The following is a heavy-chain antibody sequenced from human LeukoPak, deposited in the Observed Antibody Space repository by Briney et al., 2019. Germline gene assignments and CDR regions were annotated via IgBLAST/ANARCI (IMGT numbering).Heavy chain of an antibody. J-gene: IGHJ3*01. CDR1: GGSISSYY. V-gene: IGHV4-59*01. CDR2: IYYSGST. Sequence: ASQTLSLTCTVSGGSISSYYWSWIRQPPGKGLEWIGYIYYSGSTNYNPSLKSRVTISRDTSKNQFSLKVNSVTAADTAVYYCARQQWLQYDAFDFWGQGTVVTVSS. D-gene: IGHD6-19*01. CDR3: ARQQWLQYDAFDF.